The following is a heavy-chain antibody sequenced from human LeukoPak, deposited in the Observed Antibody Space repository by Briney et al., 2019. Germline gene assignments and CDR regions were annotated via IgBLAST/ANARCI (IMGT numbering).Heavy chain of an antibody. CDR1: GFTFSSYG. CDR2: IWYDGSNK. J-gene: IGHJ4*02. Sequence: PGGSLRLSCAASGFTFSSYGMHWVRQAPGKGLEWVAVIWYDGSNKYYADSVKGRFTISRDNSKNTLYLQMNSLRAEDTAVYYCARDPYGGNSVPDYWGQGTLVTVSS. D-gene: IGHD4-23*01. CDR3: ARDPYGGNSVPDY. V-gene: IGHV3-33*01.